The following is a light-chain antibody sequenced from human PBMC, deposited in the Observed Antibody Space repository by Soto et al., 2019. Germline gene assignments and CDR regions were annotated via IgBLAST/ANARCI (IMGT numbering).Light chain of an antibody. CDR1: QSVTSTY. V-gene: IGKV3D-20*02. J-gene: IGKJ4*01. CDR3: QQRSNWPSLT. Sequence: TQSPGTLSLSPGERATLSCMAVQSVTSTYMAWYQQKPGQAPRLLIYATSFRATGIPDRFRGSGSGTDFTLTISSLEPEDSAVYYCQQRSNWPSLTFGGGTKVDIK. CDR2: ATS.